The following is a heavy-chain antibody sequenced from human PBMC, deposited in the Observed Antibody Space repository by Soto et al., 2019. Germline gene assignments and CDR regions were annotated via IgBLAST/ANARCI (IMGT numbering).Heavy chain of an antibody. CDR2: ISGSGGST. CDR3: AAYQLRRSYYMDV. D-gene: IGHD2-2*01. V-gene: IGHV3-23*01. Sequence: GSLRLSCAASGFTFSSYAMSWVRQAPGKGLEWVSAISGSGGSTYYADSVKGRFTISRDNSKNTLYLQMNSLRAEDTAVYYCAAYQLRRSYYMDVWGKGTTVTVSS. J-gene: IGHJ6*03. CDR1: GFTFSSYA.